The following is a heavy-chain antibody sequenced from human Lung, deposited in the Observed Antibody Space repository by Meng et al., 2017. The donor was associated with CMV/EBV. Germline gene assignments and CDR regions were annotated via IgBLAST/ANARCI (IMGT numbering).Heavy chain of an antibody. D-gene: IGHD2/OR15-2a*01. J-gene: IGHJ6*02. V-gene: IGHV1-18*01. CDR2: ISPYTGNT. Sequence: SVXVSXXASGYTFNTYGLSWVRQAPGQGLEWMAWISPYTGNTKFAQKFQGRVTMTTDISTTTAYMELTSLRSDDTAVYYCARDGAQGVVIVIPGSTSMELWGQGTXVNVYS. CDR3: ARDGAQGVVIVIPGSTSMEL. CDR1: GYTFNTYG.